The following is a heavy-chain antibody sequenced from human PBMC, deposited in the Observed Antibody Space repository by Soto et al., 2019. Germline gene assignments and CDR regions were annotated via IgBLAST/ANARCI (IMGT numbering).Heavy chain of an antibody. V-gene: IGHV3-23*01. D-gene: IGHD2-21*02. J-gene: IGHJ4*02. Sequence: EVQLLESGGGLVQPGGSLRLSCAASGFSFTNFAMSWVRRAPGKGLEWVAGIGASGDITWYADSVKGRLSISRDNSKNTLYLQLNSLRFEDTAVHYCAKDDFTDRGDDYFDYWGPGTLVTVSS. CDR3: AKDDFTDRGDDYFDY. CDR2: IGASGDIT. CDR1: GFSFTNFA.